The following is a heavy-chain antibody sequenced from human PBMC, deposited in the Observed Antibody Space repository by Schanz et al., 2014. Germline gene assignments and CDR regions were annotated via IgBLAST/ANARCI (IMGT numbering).Heavy chain of an antibody. Sequence: VQLVESGGGLVQPGGSLRLSCAASGFTVSNSYIHWVRQAPGKGLEWVALISYDGSSKNHADSVQGRFTISRDNSKKTLYLQMNSLRAEDTAVYYCARDHQWLARYYMDVWGKGTTVTVSS. J-gene: IGHJ6*03. CDR2: ISYDGSSK. CDR3: ARDHQWLARYYMDV. CDR1: GFTVSNSY. V-gene: IGHV3-33*08. D-gene: IGHD6-19*01.